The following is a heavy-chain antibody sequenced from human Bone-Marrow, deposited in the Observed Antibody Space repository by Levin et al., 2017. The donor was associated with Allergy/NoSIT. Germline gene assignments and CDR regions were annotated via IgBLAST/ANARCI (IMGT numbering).Heavy chain of an antibody. CDR3: ARARDYGSGSYYNI. J-gene: IGHJ4*02. D-gene: IGHD3-10*01. CDR2: IYYSGSA. CDR1: GGSITTGGYY. Sequence: SETLSLTCTVSGGSITTGGYYWSWIRQHPGKGLEWIGHIYYSGSADYNPSLKSRITISVDTPVNQFSLKLISVTAADTAGDYCARARDYGSGSYYNIWGQGTLVTVSS. V-gene: IGHV4-31*03.